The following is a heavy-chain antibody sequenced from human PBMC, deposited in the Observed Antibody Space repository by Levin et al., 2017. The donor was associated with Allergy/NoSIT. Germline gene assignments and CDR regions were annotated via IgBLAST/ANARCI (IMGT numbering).Heavy chain of an antibody. V-gene: IGHV3-7*01. CDR3: ARDPPEWELPFDY. CDR1: GFTFSNYW. J-gene: IGHJ4*02. CDR2: INHDGSEK. D-gene: IGHD1-26*01. Sequence: GGSLRLSCSASGFTFSNYWMSWVRQAPGKGLEWVANINHDGSEKHYVGSVKGRFTISRDNADNSLYLQLNSLRAEDTAVYYCARDPPEWELPFDYWGQGTLVTVSS.